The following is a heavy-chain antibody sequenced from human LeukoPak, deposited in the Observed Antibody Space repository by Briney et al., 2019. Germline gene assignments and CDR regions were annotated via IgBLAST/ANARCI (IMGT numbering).Heavy chain of an antibody. D-gene: IGHD3-22*01. CDR1: GFTFSSYW. CDR3: ARKALDYYDSSGYHDY. CDR2: INSDGSST. J-gene: IGHJ4*02. Sequence: GGSLRLSCAASGFTFSSYWMHWVRQAPGKGLVWVSRINSDGSSTSYADSVKGRFTISRDNAKDTLHLQMNSLRAEDTAVYYCARKALDYYDSSGYHDYWGQGTLVTVSS. V-gene: IGHV3-74*01.